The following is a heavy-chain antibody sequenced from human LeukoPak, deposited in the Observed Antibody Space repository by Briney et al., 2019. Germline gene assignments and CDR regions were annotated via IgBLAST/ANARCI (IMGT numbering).Heavy chain of an antibody. D-gene: IGHD6-19*01. CDR3: AREEGSGWYNPHYFDY. CDR2: IKQDGSEK. Sequence: PGXSLRXSCAASGFTFTTYWMSWVRQLPGKGLEWVANIKQDGSEKYYVDSVKGRFTISRGNAKNSLYLQMNSLRAEDTAVYYCAREEGSGWYNPHYFDYWGQGTLVTVSS. CDR1: GFTFTTYW. V-gene: IGHV3-7*01. J-gene: IGHJ4*02.